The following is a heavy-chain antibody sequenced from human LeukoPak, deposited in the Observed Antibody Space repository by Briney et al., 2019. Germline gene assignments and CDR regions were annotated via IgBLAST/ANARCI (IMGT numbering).Heavy chain of an antibody. CDR1: GGTISSYA. CDR2: IIPIFGTA. V-gene: IGHV1-69*05. CDR3: ASYTPARDYYYMDV. D-gene: IGHD2-2*01. J-gene: IGHJ6*03. Sequence: SMKVSCKASGGTISSYAISWVRQAPGQGLERMGGIIPIFGTANYAQKFQGRVTITTDESTSTAYMELSSLRSEDTPVYYCASYTPARDYYYMDVWGKGTTVTVSS.